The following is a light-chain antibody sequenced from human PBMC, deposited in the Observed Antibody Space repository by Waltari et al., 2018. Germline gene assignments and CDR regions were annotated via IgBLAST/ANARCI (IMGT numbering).Light chain of an antibody. CDR1: SSDVGGYNF. J-gene: IGLJ1*01. CDR2: DVN. CDR3: CSYAGSNFYYV. V-gene: IGLV2-23*02. Sequence: QSALTQPASVSESPGQSITISCTGTSSDVGGYNFVCWYQQHPGKAPKLIIYDVNKRPSGVSNRFSGSKSDNTASLTISGLQAEDEADYYCCSYAGSNFYYVFGSGTKVTVL.